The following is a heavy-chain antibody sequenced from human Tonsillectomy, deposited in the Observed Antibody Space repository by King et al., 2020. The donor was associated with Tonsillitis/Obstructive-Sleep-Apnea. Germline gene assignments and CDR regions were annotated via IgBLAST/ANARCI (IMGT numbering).Heavy chain of an antibody. CDR2: INPSGGKT. J-gene: IGHJ5*02. V-gene: IGHV1-46*01. CDR3: AKEGGAHSSAPRSWFDP. D-gene: IGHD3-22*01. Sequence: VQLVESGAEVKKPGASVKVSCKASGYTFTKYYIHWVRQAPGQGFEWMGIINPSGGKTTYAQKFQGRVTMTTETSTSTVHMELSSLRYEDTAVYYCAKEGGAHSSAPRSWFDPWGQGTLVTVSS. CDR1: GYTFTKYY.